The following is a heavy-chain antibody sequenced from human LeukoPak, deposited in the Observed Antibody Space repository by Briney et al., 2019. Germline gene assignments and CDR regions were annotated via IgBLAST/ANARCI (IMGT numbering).Heavy chain of an antibody. J-gene: IGHJ4*02. V-gene: IGHV4-39*01. CDR3: ARLNYYDSNALPDY. CDR1: GGSISSSSYY. CDR2: IYYSGST. Sequence: SETLSLTCTVSGGSISSSSYYWGWIRQPPGKGLEWIGSIYYSGSTYYNPSLKSRVTISVDTSKNQFSLKLSSVTAADTAVYYCARLNYYDSNALPDYWGQGTLVTVSS. D-gene: IGHD3-22*01.